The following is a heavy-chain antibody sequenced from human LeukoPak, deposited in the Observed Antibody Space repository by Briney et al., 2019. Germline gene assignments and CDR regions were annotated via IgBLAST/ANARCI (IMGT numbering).Heavy chain of an antibody. J-gene: IGHJ6*02. V-gene: IGHV1-18*01. CDR3: ARDSTLVDGYYYYYGMDV. D-gene: IGHD3-3*02. Sequence: ASVKVSCKASGYTFTSYGISLVRQAPGQGLEWRGWISAYNGNTNYAQKLQGRVTMTTDTSTSTADMELRSLRYDDTAVYYCARDSTLVDGYYYYYGMDVWGQGTTVTVSS. CDR2: ISAYNGNT. CDR1: GYTFTSYG.